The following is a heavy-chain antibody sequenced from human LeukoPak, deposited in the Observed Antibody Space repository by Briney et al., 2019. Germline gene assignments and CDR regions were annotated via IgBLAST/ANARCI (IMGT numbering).Heavy chain of an antibody. CDR2: ISGSGGST. J-gene: IGHJ4*02. CDR3: AKVSLGYCSGGSCYYFDY. V-gene: IGHV3-23*01. D-gene: IGHD2-15*01. Sequence: GGSLRLSCAASGFTFSSYAMSWVRQAPGKGLEWVSAISGSGGSTYYADSVKGRFTIYRDNSKNTLYLQMNSLRAGDTAVYYCAKVSLGYCSGGSCYYFDYWGQGTLVTVSS. CDR1: GFTFSSYA.